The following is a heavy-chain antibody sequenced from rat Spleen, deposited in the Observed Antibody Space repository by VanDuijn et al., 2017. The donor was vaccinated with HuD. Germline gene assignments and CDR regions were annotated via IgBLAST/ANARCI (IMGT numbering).Heavy chain of an antibody. Sequence: EVQLVESDGGLVQPGRSLKLSCAASGFTFSDYYMAWVRQAPTKGLAWFATISYDGSSTYYRDSVKGRFTISRDNAKSTLYLQMDSLRSEDTATYYCARLGGDDPDYWGQGVMVTVSS. CDR1: GFTFSDYY. J-gene: IGHJ2*01. V-gene: IGHV5-29*01. CDR3: ARLGGDDPDY. D-gene: IGHD1-1*01. CDR2: ISYDGSST.